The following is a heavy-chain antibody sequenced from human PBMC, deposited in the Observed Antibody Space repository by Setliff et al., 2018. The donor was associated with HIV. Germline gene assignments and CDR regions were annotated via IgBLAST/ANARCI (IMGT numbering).Heavy chain of an antibody. D-gene: IGHD2-15*01. CDR3: ASEIVASTPLPDSLSMDV. Sequence: SETLSLTCAVYGGSFSGLYWNWIRQSPGKGLEWIGRSNYNGITNYNPSLKSRVTISIDTSKHQVSLRLQSVTVADAAIYYGASEIVASTPLPDSLSMDVWGKGSTVTVSS. J-gene: IGHJ6*03. CDR1: GGSFSGLY. V-gene: IGHV4-34*01. CDR2: SNYNGIT.